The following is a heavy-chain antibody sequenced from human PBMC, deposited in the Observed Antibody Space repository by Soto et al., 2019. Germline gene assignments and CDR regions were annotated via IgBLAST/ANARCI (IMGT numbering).Heavy chain of an antibody. V-gene: IGHV1-69*12. D-gene: IGHD6-19*01. J-gene: IGHJ4*02. CDR1: GGTFSSYA. CDR3: ARDYGGSGWFQIDY. Sequence: QVQLVQSGAEVKKPGSSVKVSCKASGGTFSSYAISWVRQAPGQGLEWMGGIIPIFGTANYAQKFQGRVTITADDSTSTAYMELSSLRSEDTAVYYCARDYGGSGWFQIDYWGQGTLVTVSS. CDR2: IIPIFGTA.